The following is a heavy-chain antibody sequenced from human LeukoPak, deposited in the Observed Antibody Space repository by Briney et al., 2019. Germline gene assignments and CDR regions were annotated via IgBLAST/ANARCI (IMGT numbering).Heavy chain of an antibody. D-gene: IGHD2-15*01. CDR1: GFTFDDYA. CDR3: ARVASDCSGGSCYTGLFDY. V-gene: IGHV3-20*04. CDR2: INSKGGSI. Sequence: GRSLRLSCAVSGFTFDDYAMGWVRQGPGRGLEWVSGINSKGGSIGYADSVKGRFTISRDNAKNSLYLQMNSLRAEDTALYYCARVASDCSGGSCYTGLFDYWGQGTLVTVSS. J-gene: IGHJ4*02.